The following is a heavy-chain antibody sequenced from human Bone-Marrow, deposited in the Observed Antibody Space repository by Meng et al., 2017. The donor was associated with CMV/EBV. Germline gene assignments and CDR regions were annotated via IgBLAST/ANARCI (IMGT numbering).Heavy chain of an antibody. Sequence: GESLKISCAASGFTFSSYEMNWVRQAPGKGLEWVSYISSSGSTIYYADSVKGRFTISRDNAKNSLYLQMNSLRAEDTAVYYCARDQEGTRIPSPIHYGLDVCGQGTTVTVSS. CDR2: ISSSGSTI. J-gene: IGHJ6*02. CDR1: GFTFSSYE. V-gene: IGHV3-48*03. D-gene: IGHD5-18*01. CDR3: ARDQEGTRIPSPIHYGLDV.